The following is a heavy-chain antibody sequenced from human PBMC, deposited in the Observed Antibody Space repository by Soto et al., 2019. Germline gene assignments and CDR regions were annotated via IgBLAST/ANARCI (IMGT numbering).Heavy chain of an antibody. V-gene: IGHV3-15*07. D-gene: IGHD2-15*01. CDR3: TTGSVEGV. CDR2: MKTKSEGEAT. J-gene: IGHJ6*02. CDR1: DFTISNAW. Sequence: EVQLVESGGGLVKPGGSLRLSCAASDFTISNAWMNWVRQAPGKGLEWVGRMKTKSEGEATDYAAPLKGRFTISRDDSKNTLCLQMNSLKTEDTAVYYCTTGSVEGVWGQGATVTVSS.